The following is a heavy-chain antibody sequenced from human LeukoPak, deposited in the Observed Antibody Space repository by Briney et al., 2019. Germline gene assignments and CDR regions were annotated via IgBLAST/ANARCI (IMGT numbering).Heavy chain of an antibody. V-gene: IGHV3-13*01. Sequence: RGSPRLSCAASGFTFSRFDMHWVRQTTGKGLEWVSAINSAGDTYYSGSVKGRFTISREDARNSLYLHMNSLRAEDTAVYYCARGGGGNPDFDCWGQGTLGSVSS. CDR1: GFTFSRFD. CDR3: ARGGGGNPDFDC. J-gene: IGHJ4*02. CDR2: INSAGDT. D-gene: IGHD4-23*01.